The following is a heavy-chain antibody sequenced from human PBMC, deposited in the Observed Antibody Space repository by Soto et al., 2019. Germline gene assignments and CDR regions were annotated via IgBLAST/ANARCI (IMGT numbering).Heavy chain of an antibody. V-gene: IGHV1-69*13. CDR2: IIPIFGTA. Sequence: SVKVSCKASGGTFSSYAISWVRQAPGQGLEWMGGIIPIFGTANYAQKFQGRVTITADESTSTAYMELSSLRSEDTAVYYCSSADYYDSSGYYTNFDYWGQGTLVTVSS. CDR1: GGTFSSYA. D-gene: IGHD3-22*01. J-gene: IGHJ4*02. CDR3: SSADYYDSSGYYTNFDY.